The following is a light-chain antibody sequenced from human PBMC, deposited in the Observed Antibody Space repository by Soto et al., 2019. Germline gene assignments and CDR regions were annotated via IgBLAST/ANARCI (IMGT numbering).Light chain of an antibody. J-gene: IGLJ1*01. CDR2: DDN. V-gene: IGLV3-21*02. Sequence: SYELTQPPSVYVAPGQTAKINCGGNNIGYKSVHWYQQRPGQAPVLVVYDDNRRPSGIPERFSGSNSGNTATLTISRVEAGDEADYYCQLWNSTRDHHVFGTGSKV. CDR3: QLWNSTRDHHV. CDR1: NIGYKS.